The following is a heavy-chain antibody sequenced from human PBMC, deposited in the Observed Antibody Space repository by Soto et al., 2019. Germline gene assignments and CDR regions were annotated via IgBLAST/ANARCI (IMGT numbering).Heavy chain of an antibody. CDR2: ISYDGSNK. J-gene: IGHJ4*02. CDR3: ARGLDYYYDSSGYFSYFDY. D-gene: IGHD3-22*01. CDR1: GFTFSSYA. Sequence: GSLRLSCAASGFTFSSYAMHWVRQAPGKGLEWVAVISYDGSNKYYADSVKGRFTISRDNSKNTLYLQMNSLRAEDTAVYYCARGLDYYYDSSGYFSYFDYWGQGTLVTVSS. V-gene: IGHV3-30-3*01.